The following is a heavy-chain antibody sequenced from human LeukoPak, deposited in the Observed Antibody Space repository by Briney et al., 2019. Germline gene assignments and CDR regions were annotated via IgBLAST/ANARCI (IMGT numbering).Heavy chain of an antibody. CDR1: GFTFSSYS. CDR3: ARGKYCTNGVCYHYYYYYMDV. D-gene: IGHD2-8*01. V-gene: IGHV3-21*01. Sequence: GGSLRLSRAASGFTFSSYSMNWVRQAPGKGLEWVSSISSSSSYIYYADSVKGRFTISRDNAKNSLYLQMNSLRAEDTAVYYCARGKYCTNGVCYHYYYYYMDVWGKGTTVTVSS. CDR2: ISSSSSYI. J-gene: IGHJ6*03.